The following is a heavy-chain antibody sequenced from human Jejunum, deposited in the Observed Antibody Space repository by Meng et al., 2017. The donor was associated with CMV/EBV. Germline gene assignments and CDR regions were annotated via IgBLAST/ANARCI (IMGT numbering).Heavy chain of an antibody. Sequence: SCGVSGFPFNTYSMTWVRQAPGKGLEWVANINEDGSAKHYVGSVRGRFTISRDNARNSLYLQMNSLTVDDTAVYFCATRGQALANWGQGTLVTVSS. J-gene: IGHJ4*02. CDR1: GFPFNTYS. CDR2: INEDGSAK. CDR3: ATRGQALAN. V-gene: IGHV3-7*01.